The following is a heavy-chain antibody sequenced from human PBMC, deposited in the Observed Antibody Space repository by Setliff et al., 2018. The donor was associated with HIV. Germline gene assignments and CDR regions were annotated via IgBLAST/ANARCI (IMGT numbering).Heavy chain of an antibody. CDR2: INPSGGST. D-gene: IGHD5-18*01. CDR3: ARDTNSGYSYGSLDY. J-gene: IGHJ4*02. V-gene: IGHV1-46*01. Sequence: GASVKVSCKASGYTFTSYYMHWVRQAPGQGLEWMGIINPSGGSTSYAQKFQGRVTMTRDTSTSTVYMELSSLRSEDTAVYYCARDTNSGYSYGSLDYWGQGTLVTVSS. CDR1: GYTFTSYY.